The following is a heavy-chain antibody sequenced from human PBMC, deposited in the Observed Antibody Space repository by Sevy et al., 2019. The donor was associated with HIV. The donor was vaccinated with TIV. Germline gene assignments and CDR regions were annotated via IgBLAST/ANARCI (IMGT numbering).Heavy chain of an antibody. V-gene: IGHV2-5*02. J-gene: IGHJ4*02. CDR2: IFWDDEK. CDR1: GFSLNTSGVG. Sequence: SGPTLVKPAQTLTLTCSFSGFSLNTSGVGVGWIRLPPGKALEWHALIFWDDEKRYSPPLKNRLTITKDTSKNQVVLTMTNMDPVDTATYYCARFLKGDYTNYFDSWDQGSLVTVSS. D-gene: IGHD4-4*01. CDR3: ARFLKGDYTNYFDS.